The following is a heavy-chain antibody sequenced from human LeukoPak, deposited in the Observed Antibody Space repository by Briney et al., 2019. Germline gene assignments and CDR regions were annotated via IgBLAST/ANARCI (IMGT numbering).Heavy chain of an antibody. D-gene: IGHD3-10*01. CDR2: ISSSGSIT. CDR3: ARPGITAFDI. CDR1: GFTLSSHN. V-gene: IGHV3-48*01. Sequence: GGSLRLSCVASGFTLSSHNINWVRQAPGKGLEWVSHISSSGSITHYGDSVKGRITISRDNAKNSVSLYMNSLRAEDSAVYYCARPGITAFDIWGQGTMVTVSS. J-gene: IGHJ3*02.